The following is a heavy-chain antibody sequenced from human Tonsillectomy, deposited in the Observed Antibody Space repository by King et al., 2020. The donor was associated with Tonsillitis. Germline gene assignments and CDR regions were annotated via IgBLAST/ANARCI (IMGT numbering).Heavy chain of an antibody. V-gene: IGHV4-61*02. Sequence: VQLQESGPGLVKPSQTLSLTCTVSGDSISSGSYYWSWIRQPARKELEWIGRIYTSGSTNYNPSLKSRVNTSVDTSANQFSLKLSSVTAADTAVYYCARYTYYYGSGSYYPDSWGQGTLVTVSS. CDR1: GDSISSGSYY. J-gene: IGHJ4*02. CDR2: IYTSGST. D-gene: IGHD3-10*01. CDR3: ARYTYYYGSGSYYPDS.